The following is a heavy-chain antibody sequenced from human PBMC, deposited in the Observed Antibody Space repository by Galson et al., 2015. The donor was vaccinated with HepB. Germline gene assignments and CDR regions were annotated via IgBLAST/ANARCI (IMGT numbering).Heavy chain of an antibody. J-gene: IGHJ6*03. Sequence: SVKVSCKASGYTSTSYDINWVRQATGQGLEWMGWMNPNSGNTGYAQKFQGRVTMTRNTSISTAYMELSSLRSEDTAVYYCAIGYCTNGVCYTPVYFYMDVWGKASTVTVSS. V-gene: IGHV1-8*02. CDR1: GYTSTSYD. CDR2: MNPNSGNT. D-gene: IGHD2-8*01. CDR3: AIGYCTNGVCYTPVYFYMDV.